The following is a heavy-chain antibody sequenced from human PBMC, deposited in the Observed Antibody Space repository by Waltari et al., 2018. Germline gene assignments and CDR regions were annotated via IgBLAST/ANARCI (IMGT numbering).Heavy chain of an antibody. Sequence: QLQLQESGPGLVKPSETLSLTCTVSGGSLSSSSYYWGWIRQPPGKGREWIGSIYYSGSTYYNPSLKSRVTISVDTSKNQFSLKLSSVTAADTAVYYCARDCSSTSCYRAFDIWGQGTMVTVSS. CDR1: GGSLSSSSYY. V-gene: IGHV4-39*01. CDR2: IYYSGST. CDR3: ARDCSSTSCYRAFDI. J-gene: IGHJ3*02. D-gene: IGHD2-2*01.